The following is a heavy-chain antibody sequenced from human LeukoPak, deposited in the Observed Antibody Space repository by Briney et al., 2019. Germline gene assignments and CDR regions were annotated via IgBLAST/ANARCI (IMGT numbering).Heavy chain of an antibody. CDR3: TTDYDILTGPAPYYYYGMDV. Sequence: GGSLRLSCAASGFTFSNAWMSWVRQAPGKGLEWVGRIKSKTDGGTTDYAAPVKGRFTISRDYSKNTLYLQMNSLKTEDTAVYYCTTDYDILTGPAPYYYYGMDVWGQGTTVTVSS. CDR1: GFTFSNAW. J-gene: IGHJ6*02. V-gene: IGHV3-15*01. D-gene: IGHD3-9*01. CDR2: IKSKTDGGTT.